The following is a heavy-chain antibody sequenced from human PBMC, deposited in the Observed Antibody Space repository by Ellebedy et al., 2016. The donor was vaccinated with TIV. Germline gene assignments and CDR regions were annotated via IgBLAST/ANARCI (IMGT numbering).Heavy chain of an antibody. J-gene: IGHJ4*02. CDR2: INHSGST. CDR1: GGSFSGYY. D-gene: IGHD3-22*01. Sequence: SETLSLTCAVYGGSFSGYYWSWIRQPPGKGLEWIGEINHSGSTNYNPSLKSRVTISVDTSKNQFSLKLSSVTAADTAVYYCASRGYYYDSSGYSPFDYWGQGTLVTVSS. V-gene: IGHV4-34*01. CDR3: ASRGYYYDSSGYSPFDY.